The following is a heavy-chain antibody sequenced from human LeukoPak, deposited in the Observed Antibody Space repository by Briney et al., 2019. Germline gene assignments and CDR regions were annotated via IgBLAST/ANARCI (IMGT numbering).Heavy chain of an antibody. V-gene: IGHV5-51*01. J-gene: IGHJ4*02. CDR1: GSXFTSYW. CDR3: ARTIQPQPFDY. Sequence: GAPLKIPCNGSGSXFTSYWICWVRQMPGKGLEWMGIIYPGDSDTRYSPSFEGQVTISADKSITTAYLQWSSLKASDTAMYYCARTIQPQPFDYWGQGTLVTVSS. CDR2: IYPGDSDT. D-gene: IGHD5-18*01.